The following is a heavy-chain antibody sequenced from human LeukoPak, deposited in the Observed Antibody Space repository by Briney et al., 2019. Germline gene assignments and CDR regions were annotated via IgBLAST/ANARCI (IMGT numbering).Heavy chain of an antibody. CDR1: GYTLTDLS. J-gene: IGHJ6*02. D-gene: IGHD3-10*01. CDR2: FDPVDGET. V-gene: IGHV1-24*01. Sequence: ASVKVSCKVSGYTLTDLSMHWVRQAPGKGLEWLGGFDPVDGETIYAQNFQGRVTLAEDTSTDTAYMELSSLRSEDTAAYYCATDIPRRVRGVVYSSFGMDVWGQGTTVTVSS. CDR3: ATDIPRRVRGVVYSSFGMDV.